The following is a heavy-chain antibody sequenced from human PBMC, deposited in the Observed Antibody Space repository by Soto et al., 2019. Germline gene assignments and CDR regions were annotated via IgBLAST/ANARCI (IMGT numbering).Heavy chain of an antibody. V-gene: IGHV4-39*01. CDR1: GGSISSSSYY. Sequence: SETLSLTCTVSGGSISSSSYYWGWIRQPPGKGLEWIGSIYYSGSTYYNPSLKSRVTISVDTYKNQFSLKLSSVTAADTAVYYCARPRDTAMGYFDYWGQGTLVTVSS. CDR2: IYYSGST. D-gene: IGHD5-18*01. CDR3: ARPRDTAMGYFDY. J-gene: IGHJ4*02.